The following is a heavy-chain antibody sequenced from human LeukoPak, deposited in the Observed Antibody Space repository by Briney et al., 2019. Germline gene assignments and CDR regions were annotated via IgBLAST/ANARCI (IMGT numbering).Heavy chain of an antibody. CDR3: ARAPQKYCSSTSCYFDY. D-gene: IGHD2-2*01. J-gene: IGHJ4*02. Sequence: GASVKVSCKASGGTFISYAISWVRQAPGQGLEWMGGIIPIFGTANYALKFQGRVTITTDESTSTAYMELSSLRSEDTAVYYCARAPQKYCSSTSCYFDYWGQGTLVTVSS. V-gene: IGHV1-69*05. CDR1: GGTFISYA. CDR2: IIPIFGTA.